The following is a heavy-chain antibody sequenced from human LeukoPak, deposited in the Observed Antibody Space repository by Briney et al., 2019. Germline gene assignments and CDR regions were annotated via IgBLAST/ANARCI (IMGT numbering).Heavy chain of an antibody. CDR2: IYYSGST. CDR1: GGSISSSSYY. J-gene: IGHJ3*02. D-gene: IGHD4-17*01. Sequence: TSETLSLTRTVSGGSISSSSYYWGWIRQPPGKGLEWIGSIYYSGSTYYNPSLKSRVTISVDTSKNQFSLKLSSVTAADTAVYYCARVRNLPPYGDYGGFDAFDIWGQGTMVTVSS. V-gene: IGHV4-39*07. CDR3: ARVRNLPPYGDYGGFDAFDI.